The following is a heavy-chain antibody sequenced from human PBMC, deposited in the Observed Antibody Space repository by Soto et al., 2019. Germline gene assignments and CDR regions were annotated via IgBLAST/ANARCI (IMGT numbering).Heavy chain of an antibody. CDR1: GGSISSYY. CDR3: ARGHPRSVLSTSLTTSYLFDP. D-gene: IGHD1-1*01. V-gene: IGHV4-59*01. CDR2: IYYSGST. J-gene: IGHJ5*02. Sequence: SETLSLTCTVSGGSISSYYWSWIRQPPGKGLEWIGYIYYSGSTNYNPSLKSRVTISVDTSKNQFSLKLNSVSAADTAVYYCARGHPRSVLSTSLTTSYLFDPWGQRSSVTVSS.